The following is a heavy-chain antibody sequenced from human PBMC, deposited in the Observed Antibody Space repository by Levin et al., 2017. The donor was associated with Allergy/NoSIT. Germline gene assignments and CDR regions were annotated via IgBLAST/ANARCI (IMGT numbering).Heavy chain of an antibody. D-gene: IGHD2-21*01. J-gene: IGHJ6*03. V-gene: IGHV3-23*01. Sequence: ETLSLTCAASGFTFSNYAMTWVRRAPGKGLEWVSHISGSGGSTYYADSVKGRFTISRDNSKNTLYLQMNSLRAEDTAVYYCAKSPLFYYYMDVWGKGTTVTVSS. CDR2: ISGSGGST. CDR1: GFTFSNYA. CDR3: AKSPLFYYYMDV.